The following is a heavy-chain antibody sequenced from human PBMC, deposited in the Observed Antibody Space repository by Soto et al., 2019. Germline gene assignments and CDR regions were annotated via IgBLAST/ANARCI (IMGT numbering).Heavy chain of an antibody. CDR3: ARGGGVGVAGSAAFDM. CDR2: INPATGAA. D-gene: IGHD3-3*01. V-gene: IGHV1-2*02. CDR1: GYPVTAYY. J-gene: IGHJ3*02. Sequence: QLHLVQYGAVVKKPGASVTVSCSASGYPVTAYYMHWVRQAPGRGVEWMGGINPATGAAKYTQTFQGRVTMTRDTSTGTVFMELSGLTSEDTAVYYCARGGGVGVAGSAAFDMWGQGTLVTVSS.